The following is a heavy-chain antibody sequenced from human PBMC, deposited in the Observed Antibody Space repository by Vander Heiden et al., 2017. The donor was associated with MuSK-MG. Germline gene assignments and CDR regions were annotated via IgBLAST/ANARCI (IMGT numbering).Heavy chain of an antibody. V-gene: IGHV4-34*01. D-gene: IGHD3-10*01. J-gene: IGHJ4*01. CDR1: GGSFSGYY. CDR3: ARGRSGSETYDDRAPRPYYFDY. CDR2: INHSGST. Sequence: QVQLQQWGAGLLKPSETLSLTCAVSGGSFSGYYWSWIRQPPGKGLEWIGEINHSGSTNYNPSLKSLVTIAVDTSKNQFSLKLSSVTAADTAVYYCARGRSGSETYDDRAPRPYYFDYWGHGTLITVCS.